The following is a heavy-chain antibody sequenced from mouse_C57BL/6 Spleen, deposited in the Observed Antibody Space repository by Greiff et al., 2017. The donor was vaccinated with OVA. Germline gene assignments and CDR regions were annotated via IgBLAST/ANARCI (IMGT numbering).Heavy chain of an antibody. V-gene: IGHV6-6*01. CDR1: GFTFSDAW. CDR2: IRNKANNHAT. D-gene: IGHD2-4*01. CDR3: TRGGYDYPYYYAMDY. J-gene: IGHJ4*01. Sequence: DVHLVESGGGLVQPGGSMKLSCAASGFTFSDAWMDWVRQSPEKGLEWVAEIRNKANNHATYYAESVKGRFTISRDDSKSSVYLQMNSLRAEDTGIYYCTRGGYDYPYYYAMDYWGQGTSVTVSS.